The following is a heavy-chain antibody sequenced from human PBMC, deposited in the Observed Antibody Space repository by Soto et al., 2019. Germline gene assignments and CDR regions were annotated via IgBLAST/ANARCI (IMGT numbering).Heavy chain of an antibody. J-gene: IGHJ6*02. Sequence: GESLKISCKGSGYSFTSYWIGWVRQMPGKGLEWMGIIYPGDSDTRYSPSFQGQVTISADKSISTAYLQWSRLKASDTAMYYCARHVATKKVLRFLEWSQPALYGMDVWGQGTTVTVSS. D-gene: IGHD3-3*01. CDR2: IYPGDSDT. CDR3: ARHVATKKVLRFLEWSQPALYGMDV. V-gene: IGHV5-51*01. CDR1: GYSFTSYW.